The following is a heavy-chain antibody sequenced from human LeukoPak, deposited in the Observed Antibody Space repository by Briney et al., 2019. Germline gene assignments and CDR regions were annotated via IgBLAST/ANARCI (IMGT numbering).Heavy chain of an antibody. Sequence: SETLSLTCAVYGGSFSGYYWSWIRQPPGKGLEWIGEINHSGSTNYNPSLKSRVTISVDTSKNQFSLKLSSVTAADTAVYYCAIGRAARIVVVPAAILGKGWSYYYYMDVWGKGTTVTVSS. CDR2: INHSGST. CDR3: AIGRAARIVVVPAAILGKGWSYYYYMDV. J-gene: IGHJ6*03. V-gene: IGHV4-34*01. D-gene: IGHD2-2*01. CDR1: GGSFSGYY.